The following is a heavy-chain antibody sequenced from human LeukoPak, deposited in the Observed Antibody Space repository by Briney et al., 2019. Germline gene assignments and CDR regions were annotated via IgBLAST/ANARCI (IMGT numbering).Heavy chain of an antibody. CDR3: AREAAGSFDI. CDR2: IIPILGTA. Sequence: GSSVKVSCKASGGTFSSYAISWVRQAPGQGLEWMGRIIPILGTANYAQKFQGRVTITADESTSTAYMELSSLRSEDTAVYYCAREAAGSFDIWGQGTMVTVSS. J-gene: IGHJ3*02. V-gene: IGHV1-69*11. CDR1: GGTFSSYA.